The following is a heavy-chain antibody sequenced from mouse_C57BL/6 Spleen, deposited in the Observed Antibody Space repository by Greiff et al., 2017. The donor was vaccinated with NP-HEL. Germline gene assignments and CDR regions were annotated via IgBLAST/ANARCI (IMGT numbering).Heavy chain of an antibody. CDR2: ISSGGDYI. CDR1: GFTFSSYA. Sequence: EVQVVESGAGLVKPGGSLKLSCAASGFTFSSYAMSWVRQTPEKRLEWVAYISSGGDYIYYADTVKGRFPISRDNARHTLYLQMSSLKSEDTAMYYCTRDQGYGSSYYYAMDYRGQGTSVTVSS. V-gene: IGHV5-9-1*02. CDR3: TRDQGYGSSYYYAMDY. J-gene: IGHJ4*01. D-gene: IGHD1-1*01.